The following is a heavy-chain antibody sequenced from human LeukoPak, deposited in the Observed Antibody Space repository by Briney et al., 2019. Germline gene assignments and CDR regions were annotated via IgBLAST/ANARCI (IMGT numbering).Heavy chain of an antibody. V-gene: IGHV1-2*02. Sequence: GASVKVSCKASGYTFTGYYMHWVRQAPGQGLEWMGWINPNSGGTNYAQKFQGRVTVTRDTSISTAYMELSRLRSDDTAVYYCARERAVRDGYNGYNWFDPWGQGTLVTVSS. CDR3: ARERAVRDGYNGYNWFDP. D-gene: IGHD5-24*01. CDR2: INPNSGGT. CDR1: GYTFTGYY. J-gene: IGHJ5*02.